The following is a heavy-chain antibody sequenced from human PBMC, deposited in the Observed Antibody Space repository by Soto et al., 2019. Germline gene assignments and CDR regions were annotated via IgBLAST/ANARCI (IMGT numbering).Heavy chain of an antibody. J-gene: IGHJ4*02. CDR3: ARDFRNTCTGASCIYFDY. V-gene: IGHV1-46*01. CDR1: GYKFTTYF. CDR2: IHPSGDT. D-gene: IGHD2-8*02. Sequence: ASVKVSCKASGYKFTTYFIHWVRQAPGQGLEWMGMIHPSGDTGYAQKFRGRVTMTIDTSTTTAYMELRSLTSDDTAVYFCARDFRNTCTGASCIYFDYWGQGTLVTVSS.